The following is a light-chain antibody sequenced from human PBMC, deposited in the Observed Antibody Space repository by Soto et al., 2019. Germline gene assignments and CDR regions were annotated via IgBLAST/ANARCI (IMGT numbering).Light chain of an antibody. Sequence: DIVMTQSPDSLTVPLGGRATINCRSSQSVLYSSNNKNYLAWYQQKPGQPPRLLIYWASTRDSGVPDRFSGSGSGTDFTLTINSLQPDDFATYYCQQYNSYWTFGQGTKVEIK. V-gene: IGKV4-1*01. CDR2: WAS. J-gene: IGKJ1*01. CDR1: QSVLYSSNNKNY. CDR3: QQYNSYWT.